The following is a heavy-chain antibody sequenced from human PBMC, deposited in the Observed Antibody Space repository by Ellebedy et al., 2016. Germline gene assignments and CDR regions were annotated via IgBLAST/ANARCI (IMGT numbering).Heavy chain of an antibody. Sequence: ASVKVSXXASGYTITGYYLHWVRQAPGQGLEWVGGIIPNSGNINYAQRFKGRVTMTTDTSINTAYMELSRLTSDDTAIYYYGAGYCSRTGRAVDYWGQGALVTVSS. D-gene: IGHD2-2*01. V-gene: IGHV1-2*02. CDR2: IIPNSGNI. J-gene: IGHJ4*02. CDR3: GAGYCSRTGRAVDY. CDR1: GYTITGYY.